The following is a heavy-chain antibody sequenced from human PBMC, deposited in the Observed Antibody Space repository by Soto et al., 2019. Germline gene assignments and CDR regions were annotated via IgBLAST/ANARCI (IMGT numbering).Heavy chain of an antibody. CDR2: IIPIFGTA. J-gene: IGHJ5*02. CDR3: ARENYDILTGYYGPFDP. CDR1: GGTFSSYA. V-gene: IGHV1-69*13. Sequence: GASVKVSCKASGGTFSSYAISWVRQAPGQGLEWMGGIIPIFGTANYEQKFQGRVTITADESTSTAYMELSSLRSEDTAVYYCARENYDILTGYYGPFDPWGQGTLVTVSS. D-gene: IGHD3-9*01.